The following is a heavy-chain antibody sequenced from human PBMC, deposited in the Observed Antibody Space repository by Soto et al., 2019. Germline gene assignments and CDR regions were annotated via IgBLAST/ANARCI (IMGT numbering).Heavy chain of an antibody. CDR2: INQAGNKK. D-gene: IGHD2-8*02. CDR3: ARDRGSGRY. Sequence: PGGSLRLSCVTSGLTFSNYWLSWVRQAPGKGLEWVANINQAGNKKYYVDSVKGRFTISRDNAKNSLYLQMNSLKAEGTAVYYCARDRGSGRYWGQGTLVTVSS. J-gene: IGHJ4*02. V-gene: IGHV3-7*05. CDR1: GLTFSNYW.